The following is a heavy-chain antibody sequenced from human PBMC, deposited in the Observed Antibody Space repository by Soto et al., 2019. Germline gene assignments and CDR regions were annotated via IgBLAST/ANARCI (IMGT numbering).Heavy chain of an antibody. D-gene: IGHD3-10*01. CDR2: ISYDGSNK. CDR1: GFTFSSYG. V-gene: IGHV3-30*18. J-gene: IGHJ5*02. Sequence: GGSLRLSCAASGFTFSSYGMHWVRQAPGKGLEWVAVISYDGSNKYYADSVKGRFTISRDNSKNTLYLQMNSLRAEDTAVYYCANDYAPAYYGWGRLLFNSFEPWRQGTLVTVSS. CDR3: ANDYAPAYYGWGRLLFNSFEP.